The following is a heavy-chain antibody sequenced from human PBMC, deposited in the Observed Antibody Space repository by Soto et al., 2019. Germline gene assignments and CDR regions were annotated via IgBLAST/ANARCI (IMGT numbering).Heavy chain of an antibody. CDR2: IKQDGSEK. J-gene: IGHJ3*02. V-gene: IGHV3-7*01. D-gene: IGHD1-7*01. Sequence: EVQLVESGGGLVQPGGSLRLSCAASGFTFSSYWMSWVRQAPGKGLEGVANIKQDGSEKYYVDSVKGRFTISRDNAKNSLYLQLNSLRAEDTAVYYCAREELPEMGAFDIWGQGTMVTVSS. CDR3: AREELPEMGAFDI. CDR1: GFTFSSYW.